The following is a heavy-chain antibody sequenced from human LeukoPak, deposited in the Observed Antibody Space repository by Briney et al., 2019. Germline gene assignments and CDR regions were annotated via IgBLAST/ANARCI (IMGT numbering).Heavy chain of an antibody. CDR2: ISGSGGST. Sequence: GGSLRLSCAASGFTFSSYAMSWVRQAPGKGLEWVSAISGSGGSTYYADSVKGRFTISRDNSKNTLYLQMNSLRTEDTALYYCAKGPVYQLLLDYWGQGTLVTVSS. D-gene: IGHD2-2*01. V-gene: IGHV3-23*01. J-gene: IGHJ4*02. CDR1: GFTFSSYA. CDR3: AKGPVYQLLLDY.